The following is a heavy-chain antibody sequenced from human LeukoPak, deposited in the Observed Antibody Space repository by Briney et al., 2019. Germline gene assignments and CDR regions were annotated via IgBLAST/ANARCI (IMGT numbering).Heavy chain of an antibody. Sequence: GGSLRLSCAASGFTFSSYGMHWVRQAPGKGLEWVAVIWYDGSNKYYADSVKGRFTISRDNSKNTLYLQMNSLRAEDTAVYYCARESSQYCTNGVYRRSYYYYGMDVWGQGTTVTVSS. CDR1: GFTFSSYG. CDR2: IWYDGSNK. V-gene: IGHV3-33*01. J-gene: IGHJ6*02. CDR3: ARESSQYCTNGVYRRSYYYYGMDV. D-gene: IGHD2-8*01.